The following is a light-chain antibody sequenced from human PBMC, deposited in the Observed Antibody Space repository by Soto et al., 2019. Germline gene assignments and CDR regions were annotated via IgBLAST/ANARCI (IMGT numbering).Light chain of an antibody. V-gene: IGLV2-23*02. J-gene: IGLJ1*01. Sequence: QSALTQPASVSGSPGPSITISCAGTGSDVGAYNLVSWYQQHPGKATKLIICEVNTRPSGISNRFSGSKSGDTASLTISGLQAEDEADYFCCSYAGTVAYVFGTGTKVTVL. CDR2: EVN. CDR1: GSDVGAYNL. CDR3: CSYAGTVAYV.